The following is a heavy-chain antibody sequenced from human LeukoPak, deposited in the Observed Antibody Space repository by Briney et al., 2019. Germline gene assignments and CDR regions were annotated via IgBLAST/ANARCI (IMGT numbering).Heavy chain of an antibody. CDR3: ARDDSSGYISTY. J-gene: IGHJ4*02. CDR2: ISYDGSNK. D-gene: IGHD3-22*01. V-gene: IGHV3-30-3*01. Sequence: GGSLRLSCAASGFTFSSYAMHWVRQAPGKGLEWVAVISYDGSNKYYADPVKGRFTISRDNSKNTLYLQMNSLRAEDTAVYYCARDDSSGYISTYWGQGTLVTVSS. CDR1: GFTFSSYA.